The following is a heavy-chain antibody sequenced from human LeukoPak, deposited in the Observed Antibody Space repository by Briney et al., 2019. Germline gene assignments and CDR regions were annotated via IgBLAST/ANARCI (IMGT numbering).Heavy chain of an antibody. V-gene: IGHV4-34*01. J-gene: IGHJ3*02. CDR2: INHSGST. CDR1: GGSFSGYY. CDR3: ALTGQNDAFDI. Sequence: SETLSLTCAVYGGSFSGYYWSWVRQPPGKGLEWVGEINHSGSTNYNTSLKSRVTISVDTSKNQFSLKLSSVTAADTAVYYCALTGQNDAFDIWGQGTMVTVSS. D-gene: IGHD1-1*01.